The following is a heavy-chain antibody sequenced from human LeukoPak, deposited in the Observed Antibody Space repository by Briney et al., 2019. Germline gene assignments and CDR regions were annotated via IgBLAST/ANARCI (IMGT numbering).Heavy chain of an antibody. V-gene: IGHV4-39*07. CDR1: GGSISSSSYY. Sequence: SETLSLTCTVSGGSISSSSYYWGWIRQPPGKGLEWIGSIYYSGSTYYNPSLKSRVTISVDTSKNQFSLKLSSVTAADTAVYYCARSGNYDILTGYYLFDYWGQGTLVTVSS. J-gene: IGHJ4*02. CDR3: ARSGNYDILTGYYLFDY. D-gene: IGHD3-9*01. CDR2: IYYSGST.